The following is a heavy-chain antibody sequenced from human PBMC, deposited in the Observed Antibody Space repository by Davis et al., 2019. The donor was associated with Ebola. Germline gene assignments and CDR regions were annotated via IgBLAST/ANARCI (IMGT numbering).Heavy chain of an antibody. CDR1: GFTFSSYW. CDR2: ISGTGSYT. J-gene: IGHJ5*02. D-gene: IGHD6-19*01. Sequence: GGSLRLSCAASGFTFSSYWMSWVRQAPGKGLEWISYISGTGSYTNYVDSVKGRFTISRDNAKNSLYLQMNSLRAEDTAVYYCARDSHSSGWYGVNWFDPWGQGTLVTVSS. CDR3: ARDSHSSGWYGVNWFDP. V-gene: IGHV3-11*05.